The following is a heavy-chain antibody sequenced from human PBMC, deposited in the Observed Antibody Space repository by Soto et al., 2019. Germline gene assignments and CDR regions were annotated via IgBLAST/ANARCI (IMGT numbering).Heavy chain of an antibody. CDR1: GFTLSSYG. CDR2: IWYDGSNK. V-gene: IGHV3-33*01. CDR3: ARGLDSGVTRLDY. Sequence: QVQLVESGGGVVQPGRSLRLSCAASGFTLSSYGMHWVRQAPGKGLEWVALIWYDGSNKYYADSVEGRFTISRDNSKNTLYLQMNSLRAEDTAVYYCARGLDSGVTRLDYWGQGTLVTVSS. J-gene: IGHJ4*02. D-gene: IGHD3-10*01.